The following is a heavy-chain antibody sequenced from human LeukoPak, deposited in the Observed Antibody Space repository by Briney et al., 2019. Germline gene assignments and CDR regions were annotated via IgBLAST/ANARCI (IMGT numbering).Heavy chain of an antibody. J-gene: IGHJ6*02. CDR2: INPNSGGA. D-gene: IGHD2-15*01. CDR3: ARGEGWNYGMDV. Sequence: ASVKVSCKASGYTFSGYYMHWVRQAPGQGLEWLGWINPNSGGANYAQKFQGRVTMTRDTSISTAYMEVSRLSSDDTAVYYCARGEGWNYGMDVWGQGSKVTVSS. V-gene: IGHV1-2*02. CDR1: GYTFSGYY.